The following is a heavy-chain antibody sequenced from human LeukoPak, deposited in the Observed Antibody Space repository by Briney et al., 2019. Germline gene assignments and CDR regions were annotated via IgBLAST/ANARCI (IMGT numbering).Heavy chain of an antibody. V-gene: IGHV4-30-4*08. CDR1: GGSINSNNHY. J-gene: IGHJ2*01. Sequence: TLSLTCTVSGGSINSNNHYWTWIRQLPGKGLEWIGYIYYTGSTTYNPSLKSRLTISMDTSRNQLSLKLNSVTAADTAVYYCARGVTMIVVVIHDWYFDLWGRGTLVTVSS. D-gene: IGHD3-22*01. CDR2: IYYTGST. CDR3: ARGVTMIVVVIHDWYFDL.